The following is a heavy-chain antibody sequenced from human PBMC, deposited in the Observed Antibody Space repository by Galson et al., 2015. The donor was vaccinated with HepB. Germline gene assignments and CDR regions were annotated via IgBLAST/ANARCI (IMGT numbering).Heavy chain of an antibody. Sequence: LTCTVSGGSISSYYWSWIRQPPGKGLEWIGYIYYSGSTDYNPSLKSRVTISVDTSKNQFSLKLSSVTAADTAVYYCARLIAAAGHLDAFDIWGQGTMVTVSS. CDR2: IYYSGST. CDR1: GGSISSYY. CDR3: ARLIAAAGHLDAFDI. D-gene: IGHD6-13*01. J-gene: IGHJ3*02. V-gene: IGHV4-59*08.